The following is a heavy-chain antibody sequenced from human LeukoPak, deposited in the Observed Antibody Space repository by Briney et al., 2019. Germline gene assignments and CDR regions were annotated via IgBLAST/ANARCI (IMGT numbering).Heavy chain of an antibody. CDR3: ARQDYDILTGYYKGPFDY. CDR2: IYPGDSDT. Sequence: GESLKISCKGSGYSFTSYWIGWVRQMPGKGLEWMGIIYPGDSDTRYSPSFQCQVTTPADKSISTAYLQWSSLKASDTAMYYCARQDYDILTGYYKGPFDYWGQGTLVTVSS. V-gene: IGHV5-51*01. CDR1: GYSFTSYW. D-gene: IGHD3-9*01. J-gene: IGHJ4*02.